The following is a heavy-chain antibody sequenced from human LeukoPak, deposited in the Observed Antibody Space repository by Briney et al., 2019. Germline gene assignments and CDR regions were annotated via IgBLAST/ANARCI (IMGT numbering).Heavy chain of an antibody. CDR1: GFTFSSYG. D-gene: IGHD6-13*01. CDR2: IWYDGSNK. CDR3: AGDIAAAGTGGDY. Sequence: GGSLRLSCAASGFTFSSYGMHWVRQAPGKGLEWVAVIWYDGSNKYYADSVKGRFTISRDNSKNTLYLQMNSLRAEDTAVYYCAGDIAAAGTGGDYWGQGTLVTVSS. V-gene: IGHV3-33*01. J-gene: IGHJ4*02.